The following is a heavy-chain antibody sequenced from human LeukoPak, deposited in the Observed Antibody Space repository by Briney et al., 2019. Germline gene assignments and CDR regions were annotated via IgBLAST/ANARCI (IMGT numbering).Heavy chain of an antibody. V-gene: IGHV3-30*02. Sequence: TGGSLRLSCAASGFTFSSYGMHWVRQAPGKGLEWVAFIRYDGSNKYYADSVKGRFTISRDNSKNTLYLQMNDLRAEDTAVYYCARVPVYYGSAVDAFDIWGQGTMVTVSS. CDR2: IRYDGSNK. CDR1: GFTFSSYG. CDR3: ARVPVYYGSAVDAFDI. J-gene: IGHJ3*02. D-gene: IGHD3-10*01.